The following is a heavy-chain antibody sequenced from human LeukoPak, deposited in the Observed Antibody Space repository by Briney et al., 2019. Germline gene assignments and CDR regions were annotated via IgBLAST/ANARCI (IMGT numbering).Heavy chain of an antibody. CDR2: IYYSGST. V-gene: IGHV4-39*01. CDR3: ARGRPRYDWGVYYYYYMDV. D-gene: IGHD3-16*01. CDR1: GGSISSSSNY. J-gene: IGHJ6*03. Sequence: SETLSLTCSVSGGSISSSSNYWGWIRQPPGKGLEWIGSIYYSGSTYYNPSLKSRVTISVDTSKNQFSLKLSSVTAADTAVYYCARGRPRYDWGVYYYYYMDVWGKGTTVTVSS.